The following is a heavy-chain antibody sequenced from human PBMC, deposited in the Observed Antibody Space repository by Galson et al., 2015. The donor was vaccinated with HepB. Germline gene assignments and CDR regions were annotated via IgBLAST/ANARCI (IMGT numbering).Heavy chain of an antibody. Sequence: SETLSLTCTVSGGSISSYYWSWIRQPPGKGLEWIGYIYYSGSTNYNPSLKSRVTISVDTSKNQFSLKLSSVTAADTAVYYCARRPGVEVLDNWFDPWGQGTLVTVSS. CDR3: ARRPGVEVLDNWFDP. J-gene: IGHJ5*02. D-gene: IGHD5-24*01. CDR2: IYYSGST. CDR1: GGSISSYY. V-gene: IGHV4-59*08.